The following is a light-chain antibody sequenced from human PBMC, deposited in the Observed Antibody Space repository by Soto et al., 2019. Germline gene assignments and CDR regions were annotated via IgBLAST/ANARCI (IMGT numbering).Light chain of an antibody. CDR3: SSYAGTNINYV. CDR1: SSDVGGYNY. J-gene: IGLJ1*01. CDR2: EVS. Sequence: QSVLAQPPSASGSPGQSVTISCTGTSSDVGGYNYVSWYQQHPGKAPKLIIYEVSKRPSGVPDRFSGSKSGSTASLTVSGLQAEDEDDYYCSSYAGTNINYVFGPGTNDTV. V-gene: IGLV2-8*01.